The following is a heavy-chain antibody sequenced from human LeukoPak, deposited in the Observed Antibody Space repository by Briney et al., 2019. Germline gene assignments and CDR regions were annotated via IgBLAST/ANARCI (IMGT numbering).Heavy chain of an antibody. Sequence: AGGSLRLSCAASGFTFNSYAMSWVRQAPGKGLEWVSAISGSGGSTYYADSVKGRFTISRDNSKNTLYLQMNSLRAEDTAVYYCAKKIYGGPGFYFDYWGQGTLVTVSS. D-gene: IGHD4-23*01. J-gene: IGHJ4*02. CDR2: ISGSGGST. V-gene: IGHV3-23*01. CDR3: AKKIYGGPGFYFDY. CDR1: GFTFNSYA.